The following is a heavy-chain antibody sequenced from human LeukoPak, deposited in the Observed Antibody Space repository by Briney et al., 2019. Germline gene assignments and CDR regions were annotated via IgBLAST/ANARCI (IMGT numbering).Heavy chain of an antibody. CDR1: GFTFSSYE. CDR3: ARKYCSTTSCLFDN. J-gene: IGHJ4*02. CDR2: ISSSGTTI. D-gene: IGHD2-2*01. V-gene: IGHV3-48*03. Sequence: GGSLRLSCAASGFTFSSYEMNWVRQAPGKGLQWVSDISSSGTTIYYADSVKGRFTISRDNAKNSLYLQMNSLRAEDTAVNYCARKYCSTTSCLFDNWGQGTLVTVSS.